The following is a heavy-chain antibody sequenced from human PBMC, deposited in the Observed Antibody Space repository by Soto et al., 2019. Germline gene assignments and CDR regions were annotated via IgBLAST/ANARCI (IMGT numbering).Heavy chain of an antibody. CDR1: GFSFRNYG. D-gene: IGHD3-22*01. V-gene: IGHV3-7*02. CDR3: ARVAEKGYSYDGSGYYGY. J-gene: IGHJ4*02. CDR2: IKQDGSEI. Sequence: GGSLRLSCAASGFSFRNYGMNWVRQAPGKGLEWVANIKQDGSEIHYLDSVEGRFTISRDNAKGTLSLQMNSLRAEDTAVYYCARVAEKGYSYDGSGYYGYWGQGTLVTVSS.